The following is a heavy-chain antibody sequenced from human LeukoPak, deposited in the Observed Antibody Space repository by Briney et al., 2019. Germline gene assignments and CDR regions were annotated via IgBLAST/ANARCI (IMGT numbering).Heavy chain of an antibody. V-gene: IGHV3-15*01. J-gene: IGHJ4*02. D-gene: IGHD3-16*02. CDR1: GFTFSNAW. Sequence: AGSLRLSCAASGFTFSNAWMSWVRQAQGKGLEWVGRIKSNTDGGTTDYAAPVKGRFTISRDDSKNTLYLQMNSLKTEDTAVYYCTTDLYDYVWGSYRPTGYWGQGTLVTVSS. CDR2: IKSNTDGGTT. CDR3: TTDLYDYVWGSYRPTGY.